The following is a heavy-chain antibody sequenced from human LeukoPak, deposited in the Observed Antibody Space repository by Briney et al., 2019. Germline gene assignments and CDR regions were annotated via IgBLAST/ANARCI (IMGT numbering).Heavy chain of an antibody. Sequence: SGPTLVNPTQTLTLTCTFSGFSLSTSGMCVSWIRQPPGKALEWLALINWDDDKYYSTPLKTRLTLSKDTSKNQVVLTMTKMDPVDTATYYCARPYGSGSYYWNPFDYWGQGTLVTVSS. CDR1: GFSLSTSGMC. D-gene: IGHD3-10*01. CDR2: INWDDDK. J-gene: IGHJ4*02. CDR3: ARPYGSGSYYWNPFDY. V-gene: IGHV2-70*01.